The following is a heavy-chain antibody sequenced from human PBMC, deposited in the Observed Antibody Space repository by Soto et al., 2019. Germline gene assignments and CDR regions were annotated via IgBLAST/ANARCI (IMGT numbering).Heavy chain of an antibody. D-gene: IGHD5-18*01. CDR3: ARDLVPGGYSYGYPYYGMDV. V-gene: IGHV3-66*01. CDR2: IYSGGST. J-gene: IGHJ6*02. CDR1: GFPVSSNY. Sequence: GGSLRLSCAASGFPVSSNYMSWVRQAPGKGLEWVSVIYSGGSTYYADSVKGRFTISRDNSKNTLYLQMNSLRAEDTAVYYCARDLVPGGYSYGYPYYGMDVWGQGTTVTVSS.